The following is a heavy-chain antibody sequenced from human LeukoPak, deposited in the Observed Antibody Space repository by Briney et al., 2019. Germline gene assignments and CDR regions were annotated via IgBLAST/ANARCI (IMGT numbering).Heavy chain of an antibody. J-gene: IGHJ5*02. CDR1: GGSISSYY. D-gene: IGHD4-11*01. CDR3: ARTVYSNNWAPASWFHP. Sequence: SETLSLTCTVSGGSISSYYWSWIRQPAGKGLEWIGRIYTSGSTNYNPSLKSRVTMSVDTSKNQFSLKLSSVTAADTAVYYCARTVYSNNWAPASWFHPWGQGTLVTVSS. CDR2: IYTSGST. V-gene: IGHV4-4*07.